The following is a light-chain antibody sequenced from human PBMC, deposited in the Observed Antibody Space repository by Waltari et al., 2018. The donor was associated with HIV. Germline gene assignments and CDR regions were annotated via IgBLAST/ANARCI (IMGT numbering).Light chain of an antibody. Sequence: IQLTQSPFSLSASIGDKVSITCRASQSLSDFLHWYQQKPGKPPKLLIHGGSTLESGVPSRFSGSGSDTDYTLTISSLQPDDFATYYRLQSRSIPLTFGPGTKV. V-gene: IGKV1-39*01. J-gene: IGKJ3*01. CDR3: LQSRSIPLT. CDR1: QSLSDF. CDR2: GGS.